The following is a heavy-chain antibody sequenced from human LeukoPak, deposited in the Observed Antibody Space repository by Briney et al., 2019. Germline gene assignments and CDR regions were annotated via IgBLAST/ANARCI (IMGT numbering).Heavy chain of an antibody. CDR2: LSASGGST. Sequence: GGSLRLSCAASGSFSSYVTTWVRQAPGRGLEWVSTLSASGGSTYYADSVKGRFTISRDNSKNTLYLQMSSLRAEDTAVYFCAKDLILVLPAAYDYWGQGTLVTVSS. D-gene: IGHD2-2*01. CDR3: AKDLILVLPAAYDY. J-gene: IGHJ4*02. V-gene: IGHV3-23*01. CDR1: GSFSSYV.